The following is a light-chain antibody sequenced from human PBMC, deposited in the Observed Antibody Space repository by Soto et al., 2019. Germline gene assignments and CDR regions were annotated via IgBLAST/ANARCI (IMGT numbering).Light chain of an antibody. CDR1: QSVSSSY. V-gene: IGKV3-20*01. J-gene: IGKJ1*01. CDR2: GAS. Sequence: EIELTHSPGTLSLSPWERATLSCRASQSVSSSYLAWYQQKPGQAPRLLIHGASIRATGIPDRFSGSGSGTDFTLTISRLEPEDFAVYFCQQHGSSPWTFGQATKVDIK. CDR3: QQHGSSPWT.